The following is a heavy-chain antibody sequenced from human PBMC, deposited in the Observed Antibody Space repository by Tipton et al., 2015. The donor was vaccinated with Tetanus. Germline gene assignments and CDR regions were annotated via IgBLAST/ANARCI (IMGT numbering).Heavy chain of an antibody. Sequence: SLRLSCAASGFILSSYCIHWVRQAPGKGLEWVAVSWYDGTDQYYADSVKRRFTLSRDNPKHTLYLQMNSLRTEDTALYCCTREADCSGGSFLSGDVSDWGQRTQVAVPS. CDR1: GFILSSYC. D-gene: IGHD2-15*01. V-gene: IGHV3-33*01. CDR3: TREADCSGGSFLSGDVSD. J-gene: IGHJ4*02. CDR2: SWYDGTDQ.